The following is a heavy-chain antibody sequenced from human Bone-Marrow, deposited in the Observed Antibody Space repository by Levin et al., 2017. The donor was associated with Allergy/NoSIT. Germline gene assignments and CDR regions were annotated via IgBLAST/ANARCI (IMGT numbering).Heavy chain of an antibody. CDR1: GASIRSYY. D-gene: IGHD4-23*01. Sequence: GSLRLSCTVSGASIRSYYWSWIRQPPGKGLEWIGYIYYTVSTNYNPSLKSRVTISADTSKNQFSLTLSSVTTADTAVYYCARDRTAYGGNSVVYYYGMHVWGQGTTVTVSS. CDR2: IYYTVST. CDR3: ARDRTAYGGNSVVYYYGMHV. V-gene: IGHV4-59*01. J-gene: IGHJ6*02.